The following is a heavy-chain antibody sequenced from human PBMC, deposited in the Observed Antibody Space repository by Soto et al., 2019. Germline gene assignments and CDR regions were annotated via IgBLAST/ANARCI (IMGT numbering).Heavy chain of an antibody. CDR2: ISSTTNYI. CDR1: GFTFTRYS. D-gene: IGHD3-10*01. CDR3: ARGVGDLPSNFDY. Sequence: GGSLRLSCAASGFTFTRYSMNWVRQAPGKGLEWVSSISSTTNYIYYGDSMKGRFTISRDNAKNSLYLEMNSLRAEDTAVYYCARGVGDLPSNFDYWGQGTLVTVSS. V-gene: IGHV3-21*06. J-gene: IGHJ4*02.